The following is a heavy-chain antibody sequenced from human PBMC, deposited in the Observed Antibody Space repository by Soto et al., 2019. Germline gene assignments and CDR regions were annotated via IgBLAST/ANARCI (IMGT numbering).Heavy chain of an antibody. Sequence: LVESGGALVKPGGSLRLSCAASGFIFRDWFMSWIRQAPGKGLEWISYISKDSGRATSYDDSVQSRFTISRDNAQNSLLLQMNNLTVENTAAYYSANENWANPDSWCQGTLVTVSS. D-gene: IGHD7-27*01. J-gene: IGHJ4*02. CDR2: ISKDSGRAT. CDR3: ANENWANPDS. V-gene: IGHV3-11*01. CDR1: GFIFRDWF.